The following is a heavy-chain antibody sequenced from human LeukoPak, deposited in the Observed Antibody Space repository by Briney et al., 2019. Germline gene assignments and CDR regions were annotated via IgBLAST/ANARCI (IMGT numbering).Heavy chain of an antibody. CDR3: ARYDSSSYYNWFDP. CDR2: ISAYNGNT. Sequence: ASVKVSCKASGYTFTSYGISWVRQAPGQGLEWMGWISAYNGNTNYAQKFQGRVTMTRDMSTSTVYMELSSLRSEDTAVYYCARYDSSSYYNWFDPWGQGTLVTVSS. V-gene: IGHV1-18*01. J-gene: IGHJ5*02. D-gene: IGHD3-22*01. CDR1: GYTFTSYG.